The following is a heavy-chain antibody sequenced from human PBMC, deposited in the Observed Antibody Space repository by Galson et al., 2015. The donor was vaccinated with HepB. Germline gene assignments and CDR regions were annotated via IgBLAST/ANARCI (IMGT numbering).Heavy chain of an antibody. Sequence: SLRLSCAASGFSFSIYGMHWVRQAPGKGLEWVAYISYDGSNKKYVDSVKGRFTISRDNSKNTLYLQMDSLRGDDTAVYFCAKKIGNPDYFDHWGQGALVTVSS. CDR3: AKKIGNPDYFDH. CDR2: ISYDGSNK. D-gene: IGHD2/OR15-2a*01. CDR1: GFSFSIYG. V-gene: IGHV3-30*18. J-gene: IGHJ4*02.